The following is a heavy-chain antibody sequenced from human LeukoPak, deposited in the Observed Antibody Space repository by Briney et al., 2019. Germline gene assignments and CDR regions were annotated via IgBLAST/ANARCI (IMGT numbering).Heavy chain of an antibody. CDR2: IYTSGST. Sequence: SETLSLTCTVSGNSFGDYYWSWIRQPAGKGLEWIGRIYTSGSTTYNPSLKSRVTMSVDTSKSQFALNLMSVTAADTAVYYCARVPARPETAVGYYFDHWGQGTLVTVSS. D-gene: IGHD5-18*01. CDR3: ARVPARPETAVGYYFDH. V-gene: IGHV4-4*07. CDR1: GNSFGDYY. J-gene: IGHJ4*02.